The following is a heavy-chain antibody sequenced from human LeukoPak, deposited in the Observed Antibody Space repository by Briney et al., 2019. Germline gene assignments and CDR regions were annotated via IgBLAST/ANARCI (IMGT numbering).Heavy chain of an antibody. CDR2: ISSSGSTI. J-gene: IGHJ4*02. V-gene: IGHV3-48*01. Sequence: GGXLRLSCAASGFIFSSYVMTWVRQAPGKGLESVSYISSSGSTILYADSVKGRFTISRDNAKNSLYLQMNSLRGEDTAVYYCARVWSGYSNSDYWGQGTLVTVSA. CDR1: GFIFSSYV. CDR3: ARVWSGYSNSDY. D-gene: IGHD3-3*01.